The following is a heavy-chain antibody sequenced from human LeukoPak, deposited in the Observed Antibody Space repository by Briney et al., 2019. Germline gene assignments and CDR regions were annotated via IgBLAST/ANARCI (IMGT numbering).Heavy chain of an antibody. Sequence: GGSLRLSCAASGFTFSSYWMTWVRQAPGKGLEWVSVMSADSATTFYADSVKGRFTISRDNAKNTVFLQMSSLRAEDTALYYCARKSASGNYPLDYWGQGTLVTVSS. CDR1: GFTFSSYW. V-gene: IGHV3-23*01. CDR2: MSADSATT. J-gene: IGHJ4*02. D-gene: IGHD3-10*01. CDR3: ARKSASGNYPLDY.